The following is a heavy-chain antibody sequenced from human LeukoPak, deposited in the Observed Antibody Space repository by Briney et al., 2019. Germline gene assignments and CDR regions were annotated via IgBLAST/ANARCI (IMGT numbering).Heavy chain of an antibody. CDR1: GYTFTSYD. CDR2: MNPNSGNT. CDR3: ARGPQWRGDYYYMDV. D-gene: IGHD6-19*01. V-gene: IGHV1-8*01. J-gene: IGHJ6*03. Sequence: ASVKVSCKASGYTFTSYDINWVRQATGQGLEWMGWMNPNSGNTGYAQKFQGRVTMTRDTSISTAYMELSSLRSEDTAVYYCARGPQWRGDYYYMDVWGRGTTVTVSS.